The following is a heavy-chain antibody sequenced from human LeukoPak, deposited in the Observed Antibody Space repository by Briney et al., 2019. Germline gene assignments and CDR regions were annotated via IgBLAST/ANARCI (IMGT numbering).Heavy chain of an antibody. CDR1: GFTFSFYW. Sequence: PGGSLRLSCAASGFTFSFYWMTWVRQAPGQGLEWVANIKEDGSEKNYVDSVKGRFTISRDNAKNSLYLQVNSLRAEDTAVYYCARDRGYLVFDYWGQGTLVTVSS. CDR3: ARDRGYLVFDY. V-gene: IGHV3-7*01. J-gene: IGHJ4*02. D-gene: IGHD5-12*01. CDR2: IKEDGSEK.